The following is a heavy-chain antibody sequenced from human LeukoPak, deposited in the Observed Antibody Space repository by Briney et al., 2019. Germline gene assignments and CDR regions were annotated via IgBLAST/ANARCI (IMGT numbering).Heavy chain of an antibody. CDR1: GFTFDDYG. CDR2: INWNGGST. V-gene: IGHV3-20*04. CDR3: ARARTYYYDSSGYLDYFDY. J-gene: IGHJ4*02. Sequence: AGGSLRLSCAASGFTFDDYGMSWVRQAPGKGVEWVSGINWNGGSTGYADSVKGRFTISRDNAKNSLYLQMNSLRAEDTALYYCARARTYYYDSSGYLDYFDYWGQGTLVTVSS. D-gene: IGHD3-22*01.